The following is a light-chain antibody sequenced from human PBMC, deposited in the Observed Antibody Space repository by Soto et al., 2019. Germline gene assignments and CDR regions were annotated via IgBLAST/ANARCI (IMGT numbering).Light chain of an antibody. V-gene: IGKV3-20*01. CDR2: GAS. J-gene: IGKJ4*01. CDR1: QSVSSSY. Sequence: EIVLTQSPGTLSLSPGERATLSCRASQSVSSSYLAWYQHKPGQAPRLLIYGASSRATGIPGRFSGSGSATDFTLTIRRLEPEDVAVYYCQQYGSSPLTFGGGTKVEIK. CDR3: QQYGSSPLT.